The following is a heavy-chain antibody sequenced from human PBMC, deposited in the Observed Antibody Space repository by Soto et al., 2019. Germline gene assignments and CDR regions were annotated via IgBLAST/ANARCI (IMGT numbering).Heavy chain of an antibody. Sequence: QVQLQESGPGLVKPSQTLSLTCTVSGGSISSGGYYWSWIRQHPGKVLEWIGYIYYSGSTYYNPSLKSRVTISVDTAKTQFSLKLSSVTAADTAVYYCARLHYDSSGSPWGQGTLVTVSS. CDR1: GGSISSGGYY. V-gene: IGHV4-31*03. J-gene: IGHJ5*02. CDR2: IYYSGST. CDR3: ARLHYDSSGSP. D-gene: IGHD3-22*01.